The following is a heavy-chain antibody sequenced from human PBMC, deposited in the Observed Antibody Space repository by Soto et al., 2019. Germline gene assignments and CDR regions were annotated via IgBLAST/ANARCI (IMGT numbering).Heavy chain of an antibody. D-gene: IGHD3-10*01. Sequence: PSETLSLTCTVSGGSISSYYWSWIRQPPGKGLEWIGYIYYSGSTNYNPSLKSRVTISVDTSKNQFSLKLSSVTAADTAVYYCARLDYGSGSSWGPYYYYGMDVWGQGTTVTVSS. CDR1: GGSISSYY. J-gene: IGHJ6*02. CDR3: ARLDYGSGSSWGPYYYYGMDV. V-gene: IGHV4-59*08. CDR2: IYYSGST.